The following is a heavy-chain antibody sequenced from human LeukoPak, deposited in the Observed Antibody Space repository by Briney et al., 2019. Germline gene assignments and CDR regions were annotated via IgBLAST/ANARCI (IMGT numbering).Heavy chain of an antibody. D-gene: IGHD4/OR15-4a*01. Sequence: PGGSLRLSCAASGLTFSSHGMHWVRQAPGKGLEWVSVISKDGNSVRYADSVRGRFIISRDNYKNTLYLQMDSLTVDDTAIYYCARNDYGEYYFDYWGLGTLVTVSS. J-gene: IGHJ4*02. CDR1: GLTFSSHG. V-gene: IGHV3-30*03. CDR3: ARNDYGEYYFDY. CDR2: ISKDGNSV.